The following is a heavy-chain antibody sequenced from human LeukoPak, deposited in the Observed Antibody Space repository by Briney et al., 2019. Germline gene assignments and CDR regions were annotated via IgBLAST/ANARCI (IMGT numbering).Heavy chain of an antibody. CDR2: ISGSGGST. Sequence: GGSLRLCCAASGFTFSSYAMSWVRQAPGKGLEWVSAISGSGGSTYYADSVKGRFTISRDNSKNTLYLQMNSLRAEDTAVYYCAKDDIAAAWRGMVDYWGQGILVTVSS. CDR3: AKDDIAAAWRGMVDY. V-gene: IGHV3-23*01. D-gene: IGHD6-13*01. J-gene: IGHJ4*02. CDR1: GFTFSSYA.